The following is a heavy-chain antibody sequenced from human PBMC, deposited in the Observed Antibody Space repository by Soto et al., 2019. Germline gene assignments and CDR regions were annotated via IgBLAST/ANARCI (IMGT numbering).Heavy chain of an antibody. CDR1: GFTFSSYA. CDR2: ISGSGGST. D-gene: IGHD2-15*01. CDR3: AKAPPRLRYCSGGSCYSSLSHLFAFDI. Sequence: GGSLRLSCAASGFTFSSYAMSWVRQAPGKGLEWVSAISGSGGSTYYADSVKGRFTISRDNSKNTLYLQMNSLRAEDTAVYYCAKAPPRLRYCSGGSCYSSLSHLFAFDIWGQGTMVTVSS. V-gene: IGHV3-23*01. J-gene: IGHJ3*02.